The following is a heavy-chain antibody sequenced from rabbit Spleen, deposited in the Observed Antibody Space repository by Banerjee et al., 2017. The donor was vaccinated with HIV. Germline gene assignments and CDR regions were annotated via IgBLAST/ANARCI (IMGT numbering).Heavy chain of an antibody. CDR1: GFSFSDRDV. CDR2: IVAGSSGYT. D-gene: IGHD4-1*01. J-gene: IGHJ4*01. V-gene: IGHV1S45*01. Sequence: QEQLVESGGGLVQPEGSLTLTCKASGFSFSDRDVMCWVRQAPGKGLEWIACIVAGSSGYTYYASWVSGRFTISSHNAQNTLYLQLNSLTAADTATYFCVREVAGRFGLWGPGTLVTVS. CDR3: VREVAGRFGL.